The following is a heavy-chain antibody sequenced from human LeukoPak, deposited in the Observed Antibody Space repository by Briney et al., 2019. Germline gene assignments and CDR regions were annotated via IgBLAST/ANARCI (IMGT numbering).Heavy chain of an antibody. V-gene: IGHV4-38-2*02. Sequence: SETLSLTCTVSGYSISSGYYWGWIRQPPGKGLEGIGSIYHSGSTNYNPSLKSRVTISVDKSKNQFSLKLSSVTAADTAVYYCARIADSSGWFDYWGQGTLVTVSS. CDR3: ARIADSSGWFDY. CDR2: IYHSGST. D-gene: IGHD6-19*01. CDR1: GYSISSGYY. J-gene: IGHJ4*02.